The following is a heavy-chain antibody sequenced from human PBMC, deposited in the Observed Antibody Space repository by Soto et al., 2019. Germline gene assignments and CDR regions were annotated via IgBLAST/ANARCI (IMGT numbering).Heavy chain of an antibody. CDR2: IKEDGSEK. Sequence: VHLVESGGGLVQPGGSLRLSCAASGFRFSTYWMSWVRQAPGNGLEWVANIKEDGSEKYYVDSVKGRFTISRDNADNSLYLQMNSLRGEDTAVYYCTTVTTSSVFDFWGQGTLVTVSS. J-gene: IGHJ4*02. V-gene: IGHV3-7*03. CDR1: GFRFSTYW. CDR3: TTVTTSSVFDF. D-gene: IGHD4-17*01.